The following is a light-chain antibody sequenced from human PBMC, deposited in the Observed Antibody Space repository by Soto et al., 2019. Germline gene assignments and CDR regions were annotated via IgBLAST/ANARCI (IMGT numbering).Light chain of an antibody. V-gene: IGKV3-20*01. Sequence: IVLTPSPGTLSLSPVERANLYCSSSQSVSISYLAWYQQKPGQAPRLLIYGASTKATGIPARFSGSGSGTDFTFTISSLQPEDIATYYCQQYDNPLLTFGRGTKVDIK. CDR2: GAS. J-gene: IGKJ4*01. CDR3: QQYDNPLLT. CDR1: QSVSISY.